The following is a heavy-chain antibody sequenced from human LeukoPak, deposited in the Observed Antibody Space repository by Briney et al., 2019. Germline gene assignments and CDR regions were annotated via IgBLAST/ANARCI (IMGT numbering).Heavy chain of an antibody. CDR2: IYYSGST. Sequence: TSQTLSLTCTVSGGSIGSGDYYWSWIRQPPGKGLEWIGYIYYSGSTYYNPSLKSRVTISVDTSKNQFSLKLSSVTAADTAVYYCAREGPRYYYDSGCWGQGTLVTVSS. V-gene: IGHV4-30-4*01. CDR3: AREGPRYYYDSGC. J-gene: IGHJ4*02. D-gene: IGHD3-22*01. CDR1: GGSIGSGDYY.